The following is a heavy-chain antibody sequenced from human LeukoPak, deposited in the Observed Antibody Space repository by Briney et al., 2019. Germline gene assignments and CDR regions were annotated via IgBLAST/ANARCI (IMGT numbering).Heavy chain of an antibody. CDR2: ISSNGGST. CDR1: GFTFSSYA. J-gene: IGHJ4*02. CDR3: AGPLF. V-gene: IGHV3-64*01. D-gene: IGHD3-10*01. Sequence: PGGSLRLSCAASGFTFSSYAMHWVRQAPGKGLEYVSAISSNGGSTYYANSVKGRFTISRDNAKNSLYLQMNSLRAEDTAVYYCAGPLFWGQGTLVTVSS.